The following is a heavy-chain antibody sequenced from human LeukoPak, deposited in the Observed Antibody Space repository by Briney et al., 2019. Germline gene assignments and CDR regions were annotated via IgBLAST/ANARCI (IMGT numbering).Heavy chain of an antibody. D-gene: IGHD2-15*01. V-gene: IGHV4-59*08. Sequence: SETLSLTCTVSGGSISSYYWSWIRQPPGRGLEWIGNIYYNGSTNYNPSLKSRVTISVDTSKNQFSLKLSSVTAADTAVYYCASDYCSGGTCHGAFDIWGQGTMVTVSS. J-gene: IGHJ3*02. CDR1: GGSISSYY. CDR3: ASDYCSGGTCHGAFDI. CDR2: IYYNGST.